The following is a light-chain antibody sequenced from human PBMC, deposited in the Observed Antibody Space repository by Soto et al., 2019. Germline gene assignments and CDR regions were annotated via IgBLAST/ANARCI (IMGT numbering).Light chain of an antibody. Sequence: QAVVTQPPSASGTPGQRVTISCSGGDSNIGNNIVNWYQQLPGTAPKLFIFNNDQRPSRVPDRFSAFKSGTSASLAITGLQSEDEADYYCATWDDNLHGPVFGGGTKLTVL. V-gene: IGLV1-44*01. CDR3: ATWDDNLHGPV. J-gene: IGLJ3*02. CDR1: DSNIGNNI. CDR2: NND.